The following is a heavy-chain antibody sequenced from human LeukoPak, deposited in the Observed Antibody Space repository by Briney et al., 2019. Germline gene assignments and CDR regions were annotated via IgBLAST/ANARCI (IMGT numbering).Heavy chain of an antibody. D-gene: IGHD3-9*01. J-gene: IGHJ4*02. CDR2: ISYSGNT. CDR1: GGSISSSSHY. Sequence: SSETLSLTCTVSGGSISSSSHYWGWIRQSPGKGLEWIGSISYSGNTYYHPSLQSRVTVSMDTSKNQFFLRLTSVTATDTGIYYCARHADHCDNQLAFDYWGQGSLVTVSS. CDR3: ARHADHCDNQLAFDY. V-gene: IGHV4-39*01.